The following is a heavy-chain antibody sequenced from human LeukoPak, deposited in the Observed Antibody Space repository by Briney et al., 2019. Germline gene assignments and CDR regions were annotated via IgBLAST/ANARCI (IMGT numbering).Heavy chain of an antibody. Sequence: PSETLSLTCTVSGGSISSYYWSWIRQPPGKGLEWIGYIYYSGSTNYNPSLKSRVTISVDTSKNQFSLKLSSVTAADTAVYYCARGTLIDPWGQGTLVTVSS. V-gene: IGHV4-59*12. CDR2: IYYSGST. J-gene: IGHJ5*02. CDR1: GGSISSYY. CDR3: ARGTLIDP.